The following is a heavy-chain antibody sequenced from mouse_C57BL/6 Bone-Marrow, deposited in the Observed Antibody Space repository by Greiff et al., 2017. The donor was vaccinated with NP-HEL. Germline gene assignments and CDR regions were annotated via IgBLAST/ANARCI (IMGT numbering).Heavy chain of an antibody. D-gene: IGHD1-1*01. CDR1: GYTFTSYW. CDR2: IHPNSGST. Sequence: QVQLKQPGAELVKPGASVKLSCKASGYTFTSYWMHWVKQRPGQGLEWIGMIHPNSGSTNYNEKFKSKATLTVDKSSSTAYMQLSSLTSEDSAVYYCARWRYGSSYGWYFDVWGTGTTVTVSS. CDR3: ARWRYGSSYGWYFDV. V-gene: IGHV1-64*01. J-gene: IGHJ1*03.